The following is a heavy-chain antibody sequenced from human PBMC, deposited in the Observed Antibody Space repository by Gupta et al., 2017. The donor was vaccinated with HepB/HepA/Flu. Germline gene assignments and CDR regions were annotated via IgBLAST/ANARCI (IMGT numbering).Heavy chain of an antibody. CDR1: GASITSSGYN. CDR2: IFHSGTT. CDR3: ARGGAYSYDYGY. D-gene: IGHD5-18*01. V-gene: IGHV4-39*01. J-gene: IGHJ4*02. Sequence: QLQLQESGPGLVKPSETLSLTCTVSGASITSSGYNWGWIRQPPGKGLEWIATIFHSGTTYYNPSLKSRVTISVGTSDTQFSLKLRSVTAADTAVYYCARGGAYSYDYGYWGQGTLVTVSS.